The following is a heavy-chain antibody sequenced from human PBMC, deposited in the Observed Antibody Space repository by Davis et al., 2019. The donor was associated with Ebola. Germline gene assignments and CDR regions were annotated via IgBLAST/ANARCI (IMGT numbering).Heavy chain of an antibody. J-gene: IGHJ5*02. D-gene: IGHD6-19*01. V-gene: IGHV4-59*01. CDR3: ARDLAVAGGDWFDP. Sequence: PSETLSLTCTVSGGSISSYYWSWIRQPPGKGLEWIGYIYYSGSTNYNPSLKSRVTISVDTSKNQFSLKLSSVTAADTAVYYCARDLAVAGGDWFDPWGQGTLVTVSS. CDR1: GGSISSYY. CDR2: IYYSGST.